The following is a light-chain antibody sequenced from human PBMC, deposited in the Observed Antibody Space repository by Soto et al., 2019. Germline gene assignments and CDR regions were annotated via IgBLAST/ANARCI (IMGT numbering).Light chain of an antibody. CDR3: QQGHSMPFT. CDR2: AAS. J-gene: IGKJ3*01. CDR1: QSITNS. Sequence: DIQMNQSSSSLSASVGDRVTITCRASQSITNSLNWYQHKPGKAPTLVVYAASSLQSGVPSRFSGSGSGTDFTLTISSPQPEDFATYFCQQGHSMPFTFGPGTKVDIK. V-gene: IGKV1-39*01.